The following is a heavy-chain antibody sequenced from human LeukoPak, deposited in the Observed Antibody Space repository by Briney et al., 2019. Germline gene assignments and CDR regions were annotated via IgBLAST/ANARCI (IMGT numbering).Heavy chain of an antibody. CDR3: AIDPLSYSYPTKTDHAPSDF. D-gene: IGHD5-12*01. J-gene: IGHJ4*02. Sequence: ASVKVSCKASGYTFTNYPINWVRQAPGQGLEWMGWINTNTGNPTYAQGFTGQFVFSLDTSVSTAYLQINRLKAEDTAVYYCAIDPLSYSYPTKTDHAPSDFWGQGTLVTVSS. CDR2: INTNTGNP. CDR1: GYTFTNYP. V-gene: IGHV7-4-1*02.